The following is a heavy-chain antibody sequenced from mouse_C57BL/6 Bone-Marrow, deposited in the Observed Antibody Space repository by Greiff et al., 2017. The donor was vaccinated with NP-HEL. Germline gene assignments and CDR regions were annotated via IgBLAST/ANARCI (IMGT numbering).Heavy chain of an antibody. CDR1: GYTFTTYW. CDR2: IDPSDSYT. V-gene: IGHV1-50*01. CDR3: ARKAYYGRSYEFAY. J-gene: IGHJ3*01. D-gene: IGHD1-1*01. Sequence: QVQLQQSGAELVKPGASVKLSCKASGYTFTTYWMQWVKQRPGQGLEWIGEIDPSDSYTNYNQKFKGKAPLTVDTSSSTAYMQLSSLTSEDSAVYYCARKAYYGRSYEFAYWGQGTLVTVSA.